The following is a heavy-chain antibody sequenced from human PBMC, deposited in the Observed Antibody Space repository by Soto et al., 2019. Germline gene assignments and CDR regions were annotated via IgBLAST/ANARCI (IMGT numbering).Heavy chain of an antibody. Sequence: QVQLVQSGAEVKKPGASVKVSCKTSGYTFTGYYIYWVRQAPGQGLEWMGWINPHSGGTESSQKFQGRVTMTRDTSISTAYMELRRLRSDDTAVYYCAGSSCSSTTCPTTYWGQGTLVTVSS. CDR2: INPHSGGT. J-gene: IGHJ4*02. D-gene: IGHD2-2*01. CDR3: AGSSCSSTTCPTTY. V-gene: IGHV1-2*02. CDR1: GYTFTGYY.